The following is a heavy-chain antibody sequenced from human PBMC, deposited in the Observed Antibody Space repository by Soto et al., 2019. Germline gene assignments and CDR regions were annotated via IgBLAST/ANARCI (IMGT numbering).Heavy chain of an antibody. D-gene: IGHD2-2*01. CDR3: ASTLYGCSSTSCYHDAFDI. V-gene: IGHV3-66*01. Sequence: SLRLSCAASGFTVSANYMSWVRQAPGKGLEWVSVIYSGGSTYYADSVKGRFTISRDNSKNTLYLQMNSLRAEDTAVYYCASTLYGCSSTSCYHDAFDIWAQRTMVTVSS. CDR1: GFTVSANY. CDR2: IYSGGST. J-gene: IGHJ3*02.